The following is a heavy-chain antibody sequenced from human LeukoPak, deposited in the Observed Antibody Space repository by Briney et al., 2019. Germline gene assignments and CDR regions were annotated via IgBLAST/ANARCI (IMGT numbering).Heavy chain of an antibody. V-gene: IGHV3-33*05. D-gene: IGHD2-15*01. CDR3: ATATSWSYYYGINV. CDR2: ISYDGSNK. J-gene: IGHJ6*02. CDR1: GFTFSSYG. Sequence: PGGSLRLSCAASGFTFSSYGMHWVRQAPGKGLEWVAVISYDGSNKYYADSVKGRFTISRDNSKNTLYLQMNSLRAEDTAVYYCATATSWSYYYGINVWGQGTTVTVSS.